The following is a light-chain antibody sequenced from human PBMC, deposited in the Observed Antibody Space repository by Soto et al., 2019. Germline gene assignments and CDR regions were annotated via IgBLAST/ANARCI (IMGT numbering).Light chain of an antibody. CDR1: QSIGTF. Sequence: DIQMAQSPSSLSASLGDTVSITCRASQSIGTFLNWYQQSPGKAPKLLIYAASSLQTGVPSRFSGSGSRTVFTLTSGSMQPEDFASYYCQQSYSIPRAFGQGTKVE. CDR2: AAS. V-gene: IGKV1-39*01. CDR3: QQSYSIPRA. J-gene: IGKJ1*01.